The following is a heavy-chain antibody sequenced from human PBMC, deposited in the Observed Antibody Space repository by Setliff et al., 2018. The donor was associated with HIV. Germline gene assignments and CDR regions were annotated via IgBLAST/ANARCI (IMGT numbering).Heavy chain of an antibody. CDR1: GASISNYW. D-gene: IGHD2-21*01. CDR3: AKQPGGHSFFDS. V-gene: IGHV4-59*01. CDR2: IHHSGST. Sequence: SETLSLTCTVSGASISNYWWTWMRQPPGKELEYLGSIHHSGSTYYSPSLKSRVTISVDTSRNQFSLRLKYVTPADTAVYFCAKQPGGHSFFDSWGQGTLVTAPQ. J-gene: IGHJ4*02.